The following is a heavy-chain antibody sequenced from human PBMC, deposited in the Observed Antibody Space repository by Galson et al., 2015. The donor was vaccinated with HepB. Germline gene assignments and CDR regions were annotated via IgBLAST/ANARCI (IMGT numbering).Heavy chain of an antibody. V-gene: IGHV1-69*13. CDR3: ARDSRDLQTYSSSWYLRDSSGYYYYYYMDV. CDR1: GGTFSSYA. J-gene: IGHJ6*03. D-gene: IGHD6-13*01. Sequence: SVKVSCKASGGTFSSYAISWVRQAPGQGLEWMGGIIPIFGTANYAQKFQGRVTITADESTSTAYMELSSLRSEDTAVYYCARDSRDLQTYSSSWYLRDSSGYYYYYYMDVWGKGTTVTVSS. CDR2: IIPIFGTA.